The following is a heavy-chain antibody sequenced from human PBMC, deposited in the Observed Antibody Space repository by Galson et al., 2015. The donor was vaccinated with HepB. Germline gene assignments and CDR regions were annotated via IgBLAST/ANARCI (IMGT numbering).Heavy chain of an antibody. CDR3: ARGEWEQDAFDI. J-gene: IGHJ3*02. D-gene: IGHD1-26*01. CDR1: GFSFTTYW. V-gene: IGHV3-74*01. Sequence: SLRLSCAASGFSFTTYWMHWVRQAPGKGLVWVSRISSDGSSINYADSVKGRFTISRDNAKNTVHLQMNSPRAEDTAMYYCARGEWEQDAFDIWGQGTMVTVSS. CDR2: ISSDGSSI.